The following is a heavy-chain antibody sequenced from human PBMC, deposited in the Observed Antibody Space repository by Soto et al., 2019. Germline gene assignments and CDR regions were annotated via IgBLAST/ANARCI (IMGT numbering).Heavy chain of an antibody. CDR1: GGSFSGYY. CDR2: INHSGST. Sequence: SETLSLTCAVYGGSFSGYYWSWIRQPPGKGLERIGEINHSGSTNYNPSLKSRVTISVDTSKNQFSLKLSSVTAADTAVYYCAREETVTSTSDYWGQGTLVTVSS. V-gene: IGHV4-34*01. CDR3: AREETVTSTSDY. D-gene: IGHD4-17*01. J-gene: IGHJ4*02.